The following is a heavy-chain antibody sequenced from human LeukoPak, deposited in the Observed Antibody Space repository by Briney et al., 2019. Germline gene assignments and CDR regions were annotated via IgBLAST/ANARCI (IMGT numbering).Heavy chain of an antibody. V-gene: IGHV4-59*01. CDR1: GGSLRSYY. Sequence: SQTLSLTCSVSGGSLRSYYWSWIRQPPAKGLEWIGYIYYSGSTNHNPSLKSRVTISVDTSKNQFSLKLSSVPAADTAVYYCARGNGGGYYYGMDVWGQGTTVTVSS. CDR3: ARGNGGGYYYGMDV. J-gene: IGHJ6*02. D-gene: IGHD2-15*01. CDR2: IYYSGST.